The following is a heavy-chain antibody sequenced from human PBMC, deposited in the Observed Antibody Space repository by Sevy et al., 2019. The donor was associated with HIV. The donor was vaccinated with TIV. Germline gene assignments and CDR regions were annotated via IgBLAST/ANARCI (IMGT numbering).Heavy chain of an antibody. CDR1: GFTFSDYY. J-gene: IGHJ4*02. Sequence: GGSLRLSCATSGFTFSDYYMDWVRQAPGKGLEWVGRIRNKPNIYTTEYAAFVKGRFNISRDDAKNTLYLQMNSLKTEATAVYYCARVTAVADLYFDYWGQGTLVTVSS. CDR3: ARVTAVADLYFDY. V-gene: IGHV3-72*01. CDR2: IRNKPNIYTT. D-gene: IGHD6-19*01.